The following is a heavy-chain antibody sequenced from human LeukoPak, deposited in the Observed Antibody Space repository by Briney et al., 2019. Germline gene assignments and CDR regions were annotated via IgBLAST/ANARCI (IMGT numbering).Heavy chain of an antibody. CDR2: INHSGST. V-gene: IGHV4-34*01. CDR3: ARGLIVVVPAAPYGMDV. Sequence: SETLSLTCTVSGGSISSYYWSWIRQPPGKGLEWIGEINHSGSTNYNPSLKSRVTISVDTSKNQFSLKLSPVTAADTAVYYCARGLIVVVPAAPYGMDVWGQGTTVTVSS. CDR1: GGSISSYY. D-gene: IGHD2-2*01. J-gene: IGHJ6*02.